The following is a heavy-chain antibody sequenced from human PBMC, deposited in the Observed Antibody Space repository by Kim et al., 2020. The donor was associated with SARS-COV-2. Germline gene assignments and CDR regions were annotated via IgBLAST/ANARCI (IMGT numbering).Heavy chain of an antibody. CDR3: ARDDSGSEFCTGKCYDS. D-gene: IGHD3-3*01. CDR2: IYSEGTNN. CDR1: GFTFNNSY. J-gene: IGHJ5*01. Sequence: GGSLRLSCAASGFTFNNSYMIWIRQAPGKGLEWVSVIYSEGTNNYFADSVQGRFTISRDNCKNSVYLQLNSLRAEDTAVYYCARDDSGSEFCTGKCYDS. V-gene: IGHV3-11*01.